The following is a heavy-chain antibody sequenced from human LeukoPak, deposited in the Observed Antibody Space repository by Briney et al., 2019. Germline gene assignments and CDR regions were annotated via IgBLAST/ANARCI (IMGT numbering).Heavy chain of an antibody. Sequence: SETLSLTCAVSGYSISSGYYWGWIRQPPGMGLEWIGSVYHGGTTYYNPSLKSRVTISVDTSKNQFSLKLSSVTAADTAVYYCARGDSSSPDYWGQGTLVTVSS. CDR2: VYHGGTT. D-gene: IGHD6-6*01. V-gene: IGHV4-38-2*01. CDR3: ARGDSSSPDY. CDR1: GYSISSGYY. J-gene: IGHJ4*02.